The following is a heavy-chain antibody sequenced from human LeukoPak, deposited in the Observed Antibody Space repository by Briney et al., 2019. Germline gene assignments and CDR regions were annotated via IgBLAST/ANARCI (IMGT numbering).Heavy chain of an antibody. CDR3: AREYDDYGDYVTFDY. CDR2: ISYDGSNK. J-gene: IGHJ4*02. Sequence: PGGSLRLSCAASGFTFSSYAMHWVRQAPGKGLEGVAVISYDGSNKYYADSVKGRFTISRDNSKNTLYLQMNSLRAEDTAVYYCAREYDDYGDYVTFDYWGQGTLVTVSS. D-gene: IGHD4-17*01. CDR1: GFTFSSYA. V-gene: IGHV3-30-3*01.